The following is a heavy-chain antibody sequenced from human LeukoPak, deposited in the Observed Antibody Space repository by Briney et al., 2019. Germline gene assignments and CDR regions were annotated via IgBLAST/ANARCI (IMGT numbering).Heavy chain of an antibody. CDR1: GFTFSNAW. V-gene: IGHV3-15*01. J-gene: IGHJ4*02. D-gene: IGHD3-22*01. Sequence: GGSLRLSCAASGFTFSNAWMSWVRQAPGKGLEWVGRIKSKTDGGTTDYAAPVKGRFTISRDDSKNTLYLQMNSLKTEDTAVYYCTTDLGAYYYDSWILRWGQGTLVTVSS. CDR2: IKSKTDGGTT. CDR3: TTDLGAYYYDSWILR.